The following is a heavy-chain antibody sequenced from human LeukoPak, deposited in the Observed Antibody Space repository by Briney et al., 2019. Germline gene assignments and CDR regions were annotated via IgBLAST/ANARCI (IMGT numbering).Heavy chain of an antibody. J-gene: IGHJ4*02. D-gene: IGHD3-10*01. CDR1: GFPFSSYA. V-gene: IGHV3-23*01. CDR3: AEEEGRGSGNCFDF. Sequence: GGSLRLSCAASGFPFSSYAMSWVRQAPGKGLEWVSGISGSGGSTYYADSVRGRFIISRDKSKKTVYLQMNSLRAGDTAVYYCAEEEGRGSGNCFDFWGQGTLVTVSS. CDR2: ISGSGGST.